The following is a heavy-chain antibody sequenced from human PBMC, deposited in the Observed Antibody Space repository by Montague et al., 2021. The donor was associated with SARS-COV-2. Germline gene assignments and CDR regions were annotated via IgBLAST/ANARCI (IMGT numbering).Heavy chain of an antibody. CDR2: IYYSWST. CDR3: SRGMGGIYLYSFDY. Sequence: SETLSLTCTVSGGSISSYYWSWIRQPPGKGLEWIGYIYYSWSTNYNPSLKSRVTILVDMSKNQFSLKLSSVTVADTAVYYCSRGMGGIYLYSFDYWGQGTLVTVSS. D-gene: IGHD1-26*01. CDR1: GGSISSYY. V-gene: IGHV4-59*01. J-gene: IGHJ4*02.